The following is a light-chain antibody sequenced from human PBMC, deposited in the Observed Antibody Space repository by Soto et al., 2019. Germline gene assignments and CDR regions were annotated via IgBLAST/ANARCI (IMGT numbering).Light chain of an antibody. CDR2: GSS. CDR3: LQDSVYPRT. CDR1: QDIRRE. Sequence: AIQMTQSPSSLSASVGDRVTITCRASQDIRRELGWYQQRPGRAPKLLIYGSSTLQDGVPSRFSGSGSGTDFTLTIGSLQPENFATYYCLQDSVYPRTFGQGTKVEI. J-gene: IGKJ1*01. V-gene: IGKV1-6*01.